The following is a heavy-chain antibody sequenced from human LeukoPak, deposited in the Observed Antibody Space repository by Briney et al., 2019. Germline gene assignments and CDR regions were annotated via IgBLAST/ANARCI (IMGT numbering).Heavy chain of an antibody. CDR2: IKQDGSKK. Sequence: GGSLRLSCVASGFPFSSYWMTWVRQAPGKGLEWVANIKQDGSKKSYVDSVKGRFTISRDNAKNSLYLQMNSLRAEDTAIYYCAKSGGGEYGMDVWGQGTTVTVSS. D-gene: IGHD2-15*01. CDR3: AKSGGGEYGMDV. J-gene: IGHJ6*02. V-gene: IGHV3-7*01. CDR1: GFPFSSYW.